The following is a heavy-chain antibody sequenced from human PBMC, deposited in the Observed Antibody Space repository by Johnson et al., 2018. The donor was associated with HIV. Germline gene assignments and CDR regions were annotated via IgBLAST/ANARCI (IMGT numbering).Heavy chain of an antibody. J-gene: IGHJ3*01. CDR2: ISWNSGSI. CDR3: ARAVRVGATTNSAFDF. CDR1: GFTFDDYA. D-gene: IGHD1-26*01. V-gene: IGHV3-9*01. Sequence: VQLVESGGGVVQPGGSLRLSCAASGFTFDDYAMHWVRQAPGKGLEWVSLISWNSGSIGYADSVKGRFTISRDNAKNSLYLQMNSLRAEDTALYYCARAVRVGATTNSAFDFWGQGTMVTVSS.